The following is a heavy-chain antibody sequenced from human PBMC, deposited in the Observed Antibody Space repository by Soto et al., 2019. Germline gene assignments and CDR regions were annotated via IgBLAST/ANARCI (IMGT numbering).Heavy chain of an antibody. CDR1: GYTFTTYA. J-gene: IGHJ4*02. CDR2: INAGNGDT. Sequence: QVQLVQSGAEEKKPGASVKVACKASGYTFTTYAIHWVRQAPGQRLEWMGWINAGNGDTKYSQKFQGRVTTTRDTSASTAYMELSSLKAEDTAVYYCARGAVGGWPVDYWGQGTLGTVSS. D-gene: IGHD6-19*01. V-gene: IGHV1-3*05. CDR3: ARGAVGGWPVDY.